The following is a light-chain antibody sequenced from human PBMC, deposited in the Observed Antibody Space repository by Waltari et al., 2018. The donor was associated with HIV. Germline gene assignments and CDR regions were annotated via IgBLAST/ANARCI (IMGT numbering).Light chain of an antibody. CDR3: QQFYRTPYT. V-gene: IGKV4-1*01. Sequence: DIVMTQSPESLAVSLGERATINCKSSQTIFYKSNNKNYLAWYQRKPGQSPKLLVSWASNREVGVPDRFSGSGSGTDFTLTISSLQAEDVAVYYCQQFYRTPYTFGQGTKVEIK. CDR1: QTIFYKSNNKNY. CDR2: WAS. J-gene: IGKJ2*01.